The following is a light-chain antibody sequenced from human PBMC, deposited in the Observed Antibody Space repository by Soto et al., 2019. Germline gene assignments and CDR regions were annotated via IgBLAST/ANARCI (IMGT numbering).Light chain of an antibody. J-gene: IGKJ1*01. CDR2: AAS. CDR1: HGIRND. Sequence: AIQLTQSPSSLSASVVDRVTITCRASHGIRNDLGWYQQKPGKAPKLLIYAASSLQSGVPSRFSGSASGTDFTLTISSLQPEDFATYYCLQDYSYPWTFGQGTKVDI. CDR3: LQDYSYPWT. V-gene: IGKV1-6*01.